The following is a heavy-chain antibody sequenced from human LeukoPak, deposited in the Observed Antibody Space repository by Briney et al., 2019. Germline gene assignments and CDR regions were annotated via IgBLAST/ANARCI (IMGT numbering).Heavy chain of an antibody. CDR3: ARVSSGWFYFDY. CDR2: IYYSGST. J-gene: IGHJ4*02. Sequence: SETLSLTCTVSGGSISSSSYYWGWIRQPPGKGLEWIGSIYYSGSTYYNPSLKSRVTISVDKSKNQFSLKLSSVTAADTAVYYCARVSSGWFYFDYWGQGTLVTVSS. D-gene: IGHD6-19*01. CDR1: GGSISSSSYY. V-gene: IGHV4-39*07.